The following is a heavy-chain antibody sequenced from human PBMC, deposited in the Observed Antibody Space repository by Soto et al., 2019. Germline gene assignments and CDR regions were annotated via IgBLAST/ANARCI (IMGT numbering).Heavy chain of an antibody. J-gene: IGHJ4*02. D-gene: IGHD6-19*01. Sequence: EQLLESGGGLVQPGGSLRLSCVASGITFSDYAMSWVRQAPGKGLEWVSAISPSAAATYYADSVKGRFTISRDNSKNTLSLQMDSLRVEDTAVYYCVKENPVAVAGYWGQGTLVTVSS. CDR3: VKENPVAVAGY. CDR2: ISPSAAAT. V-gene: IGHV3-23*01. CDR1: GITFSDYA.